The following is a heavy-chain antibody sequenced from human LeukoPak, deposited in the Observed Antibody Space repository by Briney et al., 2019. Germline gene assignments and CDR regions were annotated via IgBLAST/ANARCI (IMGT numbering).Heavy chain of an antibody. CDR3: ARVFDS. Sequence: SETLSLTCTVSGGSVSASDYYWGWIRQSPVKGLEWIGDVFYTGKTNYNPSLRGRATISIDTSKNQFSLKLTYVTAADSAVYYCARVFDSWGQGTLVTVSS. CDR2: VFYTGKT. CDR1: GGSVSASDYY. V-gene: IGHV4-39*07. J-gene: IGHJ4*02.